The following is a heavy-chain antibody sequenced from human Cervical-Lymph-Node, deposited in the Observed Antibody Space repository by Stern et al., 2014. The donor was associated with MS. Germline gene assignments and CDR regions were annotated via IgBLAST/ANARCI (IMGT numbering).Heavy chain of an antibody. D-gene: IGHD5-12*01. V-gene: IGHV5-51*03. J-gene: IGHJ4*02. Sequence: EVHLVESGAEVKKPGESLKISCEASGYLFDDYWIGWVRQMSGRGLELVAIIFPRDSNTRYSPSVQGQVTISADKSLSTAYLQWSSLRPSDPAIYYCARSPATPSGYDRFDYWGQGALVTVSS. CDR3: ARSPATPSGYDRFDY. CDR2: IFPRDSNT. CDR1: GYLFDDYW.